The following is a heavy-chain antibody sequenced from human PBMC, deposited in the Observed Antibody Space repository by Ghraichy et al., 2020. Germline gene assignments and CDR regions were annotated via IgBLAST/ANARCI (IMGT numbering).Heavy chain of an antibody. V-gene: IGHV3-23*01. J-gene: IGHJ6*02. CDR1: GFTFSSYA. D-gene: IGHD2-2*01. CDR3: AKSLRYCSSTSCPGDYYYGMDV. Sequence: GGSLRLSCAASGFTFSSYAMSWVRQAPGKGLEWVSAISGSGGSTYYADSVKGRFTISRDNSKNTLYLQMNSLRAEDTAVYYCAKSLRYCSSTSCPGDYYYGMDVWGQGTTVTVSS. CDR2: ISGSGGST.